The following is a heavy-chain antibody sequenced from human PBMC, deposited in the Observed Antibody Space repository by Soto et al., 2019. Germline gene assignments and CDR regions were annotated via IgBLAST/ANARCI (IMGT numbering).Heavy chain of an antibody. D-gene: IGHD2-2*01. J-gene: IGHJ5*02. Sequence: SLRLSCAAFVFTFYDCSIHWILQTPVKGLEWVAGINWNGGSVGYADSVKGRFTISRDNANNSLFLQMDSLRPEDTALYYCAKGRGDLEVVSNWFEQWGQGTMVTVSS. CDR3: AKGRGDLEVVSNWFEQ. CDR2: INWNGGSV. V-gene: IGHV3-9*01. CDR1: VFTFYDCS.